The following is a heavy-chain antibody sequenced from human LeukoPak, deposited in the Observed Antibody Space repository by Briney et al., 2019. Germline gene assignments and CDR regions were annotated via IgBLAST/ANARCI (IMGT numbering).Heavy chain of an antibody. Sequence: PSETLSPTCTVSGGSISSGGYYWSWIRQHPGKGLEWIGYIYYSGNTHYNPSLKSRVTISVDTSKNQFSLKLSSVTAADTAVYYCAASSGSYYGYYGMDVWGQGTTVTVSS. V-gene: IGHV4-31*03. CDR2: IYYSGNT. CDR1: GGSISSGGYY. D-gene: IGHD3-10*01. J-gene: IGHJ6*02. CDR3: AASSGSYYGYYGMDV.